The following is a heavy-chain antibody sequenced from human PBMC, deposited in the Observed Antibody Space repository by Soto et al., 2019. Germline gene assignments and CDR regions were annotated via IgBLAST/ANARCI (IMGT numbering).Heavy chain of an antibody. CDR1: GFTFSSYA. CDR3: AKEPLLWFGELLDHYYGMDV. D-gene: IGHD3-10*01. Sequence: GGPLRLSCAASGFTFSSYAMSWVRQAPGKGLEWVSAISGSGGSTYYADSVKGRFTISRDNSKNTLYLQMNSLRAEDTAVYYCAKEPLLWFGELLDHYYGMDVWGQGTTVTVSS. J-gene: IGHJ6*02. CDR2: ISGSGGST. V-gene: IGHV3-23*01.